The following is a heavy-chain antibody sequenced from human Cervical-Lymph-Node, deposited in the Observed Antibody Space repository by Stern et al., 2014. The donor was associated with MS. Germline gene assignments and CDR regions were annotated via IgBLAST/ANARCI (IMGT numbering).Heavy chain of an antibody. CDR1: GGSVTNNNW. CDR3: ARRPSPSYFDS. V-gene: IGHV4-4*02. J-gene: IGHJ4*02. Sequence: VQLVESGPGLVKPSGTLSLTCVVSGGSVTNNNWWSWVRHSPGTGLEWIGEIYHRGSTNYNPSLKSRVTISMDKSKNQVSLKLSSVSAADTAVYYCARRPSPSYFDSWGQGTLVAVSS. CDR2: IYHRGST.